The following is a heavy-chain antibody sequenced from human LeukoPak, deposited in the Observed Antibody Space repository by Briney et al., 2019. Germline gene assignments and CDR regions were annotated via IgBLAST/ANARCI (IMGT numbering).Heavy chain of an antibody. Sequence: PSETLSLTCTVSGGSISSGGYYWSWIRQHPGKGLEWIGYIYYSGSTYYNPSLKSRVTISVDTSKNQFSLKLSSVTAADTAVYYCARDRGDGYSYYFDYWGQGTLVTVSS. D-gene: IGHD5-24*01. CDR1: GGSISSGGYY. V-gene: IGHV4-31*03. J-gene: IGHJ4*02. CDR2: IYYSGST. CDR3: ARDRGDGYSYYFDY.